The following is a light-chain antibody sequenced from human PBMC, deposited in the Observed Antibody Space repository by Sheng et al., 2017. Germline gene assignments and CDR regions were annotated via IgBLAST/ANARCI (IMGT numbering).Light chain of an antibody. CDR3: QSADSTGSYEI. CDR2: KDT. Sequence: SHELTQPPSVSVSPGQTARITCSGDVLPKQSGYWYQQKPGQAPVLVIYKDTERPSGIPARFSGSSSGTTVTLTISGVQAEDEADYYCQSADSTGSYEIFGGGTKLTVL. CDR1: VLPKQS. J-gene: IGLJ2*01. V-gene: IGLV3-25*03.